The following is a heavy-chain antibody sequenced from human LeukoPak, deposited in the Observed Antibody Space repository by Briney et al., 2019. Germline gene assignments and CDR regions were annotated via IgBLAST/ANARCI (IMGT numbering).Heavy chain of an antibody. CDR1: GFTFSDYY. Sequence: PGGSLRLSCAASGFTFSDYYMSWIRQAPGKGLEWVSLISGSGGSTYYADSVKGRFTISRDNLKNTLYLQMNSLRAEDTAVFYCAKDRDDYVWGSYLGAFDIWGQGTMVTVSS. D-gene: IGHD3-16*01. CDR2: ISGSGGST. J-gene: IGHJ3*02. V-gene: IGHV3-23*01. CDR3: AKDRDDYVWGSYLGAFDI.